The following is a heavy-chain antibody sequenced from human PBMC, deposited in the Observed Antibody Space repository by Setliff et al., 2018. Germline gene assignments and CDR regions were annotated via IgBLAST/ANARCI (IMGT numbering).Heavy chain of an antibody. CDR3: LKKIIAGAGPPYGYFDY. D-gene: IGHD1-26*01. V-gene: IGHV3-23*01. CDR1: GFTFSTYV. CDR2: IHGEGFDT. J-gene: IGHJ4*02. Sequence: PGGSLRLSCAASGFTFSTYVMTWVRQAPGKGLEWVSSIHGEGFDTYYADSVKGRFTISRDNSKNTLFLQMNSLRADDTAVYYCLKKIIAGAGPPYGYFDYWGQGTLVTVSS.